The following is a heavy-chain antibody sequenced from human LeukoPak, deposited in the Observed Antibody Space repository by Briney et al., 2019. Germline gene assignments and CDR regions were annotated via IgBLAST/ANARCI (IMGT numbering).Heavy chain of an antibody. V-gene: IGHV1-2*02. CDR1: GYSFTVYY. Sequence: GASVKVSCKASGYSFTVYYIHWVRQAPGQGLKWMGWINPNSGGTNYAQKFLGRVTMTRDTSISTAYMELSWLRSDDTAVYYCATLYGDYVASDYWGQGTLVTVSS. CDR3: ATLYGDYVASDY. D-gene: IGHD4-17*01. CDR2: INPNSGGT. J-gene: IGHJ4*02.